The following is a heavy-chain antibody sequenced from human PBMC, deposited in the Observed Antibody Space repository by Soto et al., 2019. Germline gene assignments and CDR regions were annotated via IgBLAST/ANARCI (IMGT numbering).Heavy chain of an antibody. V-gene: IGHV3-74*01. CDR3: ARGDCGGFCF. Sequence: EVQLVESGGGLVRPGGSLRLSCAASGFAFSYYWMHWVRQAPGEGLVWVSRIHSDGSSTTYADFVKGRFIISRDNARNTVDLQVNSVRVEDTAVYFCARGDCGGFCFWGQGTVVTVSS. D-gene: IGHD2-21*01. CDR2: IHSDGSST. J-gene: IGHJ3*01. CDR1: GFAFSYYW.